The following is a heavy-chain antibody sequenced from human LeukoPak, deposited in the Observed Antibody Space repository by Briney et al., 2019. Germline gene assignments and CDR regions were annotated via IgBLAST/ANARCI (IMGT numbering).Heavy chain of an antibody. CDR3: ARVDYYDFWSGPYWFDP. CDR2: IYHSGST. J-gene: IGHJ5*02. Sequence: SETPSLTCTVSGYSISSGYYWGWIRQPPGKGLEWIGYIYHSGSTFYNPSLKSRVTMSVDTSKNQFSLKLSSVTAADTAVYYCARVDYYDFWSGPYWFDPWGQGTLVTVSS. V-gene: IGHV4-38-2*02. CDR1: GYSISSGYY. D-gene: IGHD3-3*01.